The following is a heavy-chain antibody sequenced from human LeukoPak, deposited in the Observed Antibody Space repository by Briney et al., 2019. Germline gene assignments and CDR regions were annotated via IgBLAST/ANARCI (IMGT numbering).Heavy chain of an antibody. Sequence: GGSLRLSCAASGFTFSDHYIDWVRQAPGKGLEWVGRIRNKANSYTTEYAASVKGRFTISRDDSKKSAYLQMNSLRTEDTAVYYCTGLLVYKSGGDYIDYWGQGTLVTVSS. V-gene: IGHV3-72*01. CDR2: IRNKANSYTT. CDR1: GFTFSDHY. D-gene: IGHD3-10*01. CDR3: TGLLVYKSGGDYIDY. J-gene: IGHJ4*02.